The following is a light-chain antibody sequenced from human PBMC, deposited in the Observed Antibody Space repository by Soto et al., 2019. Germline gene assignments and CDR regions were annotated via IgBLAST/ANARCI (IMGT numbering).Light chain of an antibody. Sequence: SSELTQPPSVSVAPGQTARITCGGNNIGSKSVHWYQQKPGQAPVLVVYDDGDRPSGIPERFSGSNSVNTATLTIGRVEAGDEADYYCQVWDSSSDHPGVFGGGTKLTVL. CDR1: NIGSKS. CDR2: DDG. V-gene: IGLV3-21*02. CDR3: QVWDSSSDHPGV. J-gene: IGLJ3*02.